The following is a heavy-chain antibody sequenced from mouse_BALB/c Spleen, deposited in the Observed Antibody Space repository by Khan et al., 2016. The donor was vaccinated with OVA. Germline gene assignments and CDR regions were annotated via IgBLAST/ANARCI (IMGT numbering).Heavy chain of an antibody. J-gene: IGHJ4*01. V-gene: IGHV9-3-1*01. CDR1: GYTFTNCG. CDR3: ARPPYYSYVIDY. Sequence: QTQLVQSGPELKKPGETVKIFCKSSGYTFTNCGMNWVKQAPGKGLKWMGWINTYTGEPTYADDFKGRFVFSLETSASTAYLQIYNLKNDDTATYFCARPPYYSYVIDYWNQVTSVTVSS. D-gene: IGHD2-10*01. CDR2: INTYTGEP.